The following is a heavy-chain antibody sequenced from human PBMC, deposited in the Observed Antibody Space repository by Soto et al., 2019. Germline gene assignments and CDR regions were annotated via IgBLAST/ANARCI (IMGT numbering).Heavy chain of an antibody. CDR3: ARDSSYCSGGSCYSPPVDY. V-gene: IGHV1-18*01. D-gene: IGHD2-15*01. CDR1: GYAFTSYG. CDR2: ISAYNGNT. J-gene: IGHJ4*02. Sequence: GASVKVSCKASGYAFTSYGISWVRQAPGQGLEWMGWISAYNGNTNYAQKLQGRVTMTTDTSTSTAYMELRSLRSDDTAVYYCARDSSYCSGGSCYSPPVDYWGQGTLVTVSS.